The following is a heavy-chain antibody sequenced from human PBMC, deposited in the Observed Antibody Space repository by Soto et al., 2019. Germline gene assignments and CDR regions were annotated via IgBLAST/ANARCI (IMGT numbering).Heavy chain of an antibody. CDR2: ISAYNGNT. J-gene: IGHJ6*03. Sequence: ASVKVSCKASGYTFTSYGISWVRQAPGQGLEWMGWISAYNGNTKYSQKFQGRVTITTDTSASTAYMELSSLRSEDTAVYYCARDDRYCSGGSCLYYYYYMDVWGKGTTVTVSS. V-gene: IGHV1-18*01. CDR1: GYTFTSYG. D-gene: IGHD2-15*01. CDR3: ARDDRYCSGGSCLYYYYYMDV.